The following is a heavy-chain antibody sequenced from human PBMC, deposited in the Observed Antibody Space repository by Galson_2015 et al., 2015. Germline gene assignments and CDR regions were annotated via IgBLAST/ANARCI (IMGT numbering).Heavy chain of an antibody. V-gene: IGHV3-48*01. J-gene: IGHJ3*02. CDR2: ISSSSSTI. D-gene: IGHD3-22*01. CDR1: GFTFSSYS. Sequence: SLRLSCAASGFTFSSYSMNWVRQAPGKGLEWVSYISSSSSTIYYADSVKGRFTISRDNAKNSLYLQMNSLRAEDTAVYYCARVSYDSSGYYPMPDAFDIWGQGTMVTVSS. CDR3: ARVSYDSSGYYPMPDAFDI.